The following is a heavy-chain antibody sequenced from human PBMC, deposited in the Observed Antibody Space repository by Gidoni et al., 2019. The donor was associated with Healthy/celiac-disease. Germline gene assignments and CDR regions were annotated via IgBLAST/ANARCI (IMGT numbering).Heavy chain of an antibody. CDR1: GYTFTGYY. D-gene: IGHD3-22*01. Sequence: QVQLVQSGAEVKKHGDSVTVSCKASGYTFTGYYMPWVRQAPGQGLVWMGWINPNSGGTNYAQKFQGRVSMTRDTSISTAYIDLSRLRSDYTAFYYCARDWSDYYDSSGYYYYGMDVWCQGTTVTVSS. V-gene: IGHV1-2*02. CDR3: ARDWSDYYDSSGYYYYGMDV. J-gene: IGHJ6*02. CDR2: INPNSGGT.